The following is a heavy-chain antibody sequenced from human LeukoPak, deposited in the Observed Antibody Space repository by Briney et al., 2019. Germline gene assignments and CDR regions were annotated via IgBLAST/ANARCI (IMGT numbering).Heavy chain of an antibody. J-gene: IGHJ6*03. CDR3: TRGTTLVRGVLRAYYYYYMDV. Sequence: KPSETLSLTCTVSGGPTLNYYWSWIRQPPGGGLEWIGYVYSSKNTNYNPSLKSRVTISVDTSKTQTSLKLTSVTAADTAVYYCTRGTTLVRGVLRAYYYYYMDVWGKGTKVTVSS. CDR2: VYSSKNT. D-gene: IGHD3-10*01. CDR1: GGPTLNYY. V-gene: IGHV4-59*01.